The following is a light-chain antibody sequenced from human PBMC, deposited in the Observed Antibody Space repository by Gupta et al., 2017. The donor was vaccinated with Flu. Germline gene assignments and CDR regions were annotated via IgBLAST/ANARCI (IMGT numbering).Light chain of an antibody. CDR2: DVS. Sequence: SVSGSPGQSVTISCTGTSSDVGGYNSVSWYQQHAGKAPKVMIYDVSNRPSGVPDRFSGSKSGNTASLTISGLQAEDEADYYCCSYAGSYTFVFGSGTKVTVL. CDR1: SSDVGGYNS. V-gene: IGLV2-11*03. CDR3: CSYAGSYTFV. J-gene: IGLJ1*01.